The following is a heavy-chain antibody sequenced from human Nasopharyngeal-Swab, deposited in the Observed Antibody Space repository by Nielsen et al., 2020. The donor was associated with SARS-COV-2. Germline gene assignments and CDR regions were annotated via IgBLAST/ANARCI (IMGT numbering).Heavy chain of an antibody. CDR2: ISYDGSNK. CDR3: AGDFGGQSDY. Sequence: GGSLRLSCAASGFTFSSYAMHWVRQAPGKGLEWVAVISYDGSNKYYADSVKGRFTISRDNSKNTLYLQMNSLRAEDTAVYYCAGDFGGQSDYWGQGTLVTVSS. V-gene: IGHV3-30-3*01. D-gene: IGHD4-23*01. CDR1: GFTFSSYA. J-gene: IGHJ4*02.